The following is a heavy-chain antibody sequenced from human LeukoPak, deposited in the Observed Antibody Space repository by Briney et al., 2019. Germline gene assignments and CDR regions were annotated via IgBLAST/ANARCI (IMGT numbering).Heavy chain of an antibody. CDR3: AASIETRGDY. V-gene: IGHV3-30-3*01. J-gene: IGHJ4*02. Sequence: GRSLRLSCAASGFTFSSYAMHWVRQAPGKGLEWVAVISYDGSNKYYADSVKGRSTISRDNSKNTLYLQMNSLRAEDTAVYYCAASIETRGDYWGQGTLVTVSS. D-gene: IGHD6-6*01. CDR2: ISYDGSNK. CDR1: GFTFSSYA.